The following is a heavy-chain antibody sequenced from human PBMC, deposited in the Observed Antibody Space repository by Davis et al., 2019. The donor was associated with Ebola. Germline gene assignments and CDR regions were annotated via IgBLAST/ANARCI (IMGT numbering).Heavy chain of an antibody. CDR3: DARPCRGNTCYTWGEDV. CDR2: ISSSGGTT. J-gene: IGHJ6*02. V-gene: IGHV3-23*01. CDR1: GFTFSSYA. Sequence: PGGSLRLSCAASGFTFSSYAMSWVRQAPGKGLEWVSSISSSGGTTYYTDSVKGRFTISRDNSKNTLSLQMNSLRADDTAVYYCDARPCRGNTCYTWGEDVWGQGTTVTVSS. D-gene: IGHD2-15*01.